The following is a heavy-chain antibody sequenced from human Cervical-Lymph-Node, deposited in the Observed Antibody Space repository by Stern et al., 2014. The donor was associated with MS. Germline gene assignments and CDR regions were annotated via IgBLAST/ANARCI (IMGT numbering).Heavy chain of an antibody. Sequence: QVQLVQSGAEVKQPGSSVKVSCRASGGTFSSYAVNWVRQAPGQGLEWMGVIVPMFAPANYAQRFQGRVTITADESTTTAYMELISLTSDDTAVYFCAREAIGHSGTFDLWGQGTLVTVST. CDR3: AREAIGHSGTFDL. CDR2: IVPMFAPA. V-gene: IGHV1-69*12. CDR1: GGTFSSYA. D-gene: IGHD6-19*01. J-gene: IGHJ4*02.